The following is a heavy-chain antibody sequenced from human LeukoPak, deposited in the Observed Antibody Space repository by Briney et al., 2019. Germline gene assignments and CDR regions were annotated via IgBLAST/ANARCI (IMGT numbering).Heavy chain of an antibody. J-gene: IGHJ4*02. Sequence: QPGGSLRLSCAASGFIFSSYAMHWVRQAPGKGLEWVAVISYDRDIRYYADSVRGRFTISTDNSKNTLFLQMNSLRVEDTAMYYCVRDPTAVRNLPSYYFDYWGQGTLVTVSP. CDR2: ISYDRDIR. D-gene: IGHD6-19*01. CDR3: VRDPTAVRNLPSYYFDY. CDR1: GFIFSSYA. V-gene: IGHV3-30*03.